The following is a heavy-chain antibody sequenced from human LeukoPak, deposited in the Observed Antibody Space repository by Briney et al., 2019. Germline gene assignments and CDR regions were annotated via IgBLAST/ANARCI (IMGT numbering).Heavy chain of an antibody. Sequence: GGSLRLSCAASGFTFSSHWMNWVRQAPGKGLEWAAKIKQDGSEKYYADSVKGRFTISRDNAKNTLYLQLNSLRAEDTAVYYCARNINNFWSGYFGYMDVWGKGTTVTVSS. CDR2: IKQDGSEK. D-gene: IGHD3-3*01. V-gene: IGHV3-7*01. CDR3: ARNINNFWSGYFGYMDV. CDR1: GFTFSSHW. J-gene: IGHJ6*03.